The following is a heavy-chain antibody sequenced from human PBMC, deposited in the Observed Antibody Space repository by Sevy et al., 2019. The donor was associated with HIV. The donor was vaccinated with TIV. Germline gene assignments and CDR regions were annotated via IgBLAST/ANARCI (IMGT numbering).Heavy chain of an antibody. D-gene: IGHD3-22*01. Sequence: GGSLRLSCAASGFTVSSNYMSWVRQAPGKGLEWVSVIYSGGSTYYADSVKGRFTISRDNSKNTLYLQMNSLRAEDTAVYYCARGVTMIVATPYSYYGMDVWGQGTTVTVSS. J-gene: IGHJ6*02. CDR1: GFTVSSNY. CDR3: ARGVTMIVATPYSYYGMDV. CDR2: IYSGGST. V-gene: IGHV3-53*01.